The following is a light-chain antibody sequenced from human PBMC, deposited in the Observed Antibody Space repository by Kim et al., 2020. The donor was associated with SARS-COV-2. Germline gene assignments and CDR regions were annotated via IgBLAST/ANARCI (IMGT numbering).Light chain of an antibody. CDR1: SGSIASNY. V-gene: IGLV6-57*04. CDR3: QSYDSSLWV. CDR2: EDN. Sequence: NFMLTQPHSGSESPGKTVTISCTRSSGSIASNYVQWYQQRPGSAPTTVIYEDNQRPSGVPDRFSGSIDSSSNSASLTISGLKTEDEADYYCQSYDSSLWVFGGGTQLTVL. J-gene: IGLJ3*02.